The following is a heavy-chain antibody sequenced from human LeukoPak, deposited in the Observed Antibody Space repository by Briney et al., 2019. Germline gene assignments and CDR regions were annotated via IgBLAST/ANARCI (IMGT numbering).Heavy chain of an antibody. J-gene: IGHJ4*02. V-gene: IGHV4-39*07. CDR3: ARAFGSYQYYFDY. CDR1: GGSISSSSYY. D-gene: IGHD1-26*01. CDR2: IYFSGGT. Sequence: SQTLSLTCTVSGGSISSSSYYWGWIRQPPGKGLEWIGTIYFSGGTYFNPSLKSRVTISVDTSKNHFSLKLSSVTAADTAVYYCARAFGSYQYYFDYWGQGTLVTVSS.